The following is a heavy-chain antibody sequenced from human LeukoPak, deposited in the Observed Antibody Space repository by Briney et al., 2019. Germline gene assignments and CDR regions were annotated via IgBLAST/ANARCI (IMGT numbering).Heavy chain of an antibody. J-gene: IGHJ4*02. CDR3: ARGDGYSFFDY. Sequence: GGSLRLSCAASGFSVTNNYMSWVRQAPGKGLEWVSVFYVGGATYYADSVKGRFTISRDNSENTLYLQMNSLRAEDTAVYYCARGDGYSFFDYWGQGTLVTVSS. D-gene: IGHD5-24*01. CDR2: FYVGGAT. V-gene: IGHV3-53*01. CDR1: GFSVTNNY.